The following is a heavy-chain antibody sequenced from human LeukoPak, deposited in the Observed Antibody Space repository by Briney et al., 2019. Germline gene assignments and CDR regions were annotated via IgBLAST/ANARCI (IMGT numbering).Heavy chain of an antibody. CDR2: IYYSGST. J-gene: IGHJ4*02. V-gene: IGHV4-39*01. Sequence: PSETVSLTCTVSGCSLSSSSYYWGWLRQPPGKGLEGLGSIYYSGSTYYNPSLKSRVAISVDTSNNQFSLKLSSVTVADTAVYYCATTGKYRRSGATDYWGQGTLVTVSS. CDR1: GCSLSSSSYY. D-gene: IGHD1-14*01. CDR3: ATTGKYRRSGATDY.